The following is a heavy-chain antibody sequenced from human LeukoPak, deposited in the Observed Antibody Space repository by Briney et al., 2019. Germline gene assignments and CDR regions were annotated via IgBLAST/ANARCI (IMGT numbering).Heavy chain of an antibody. Sequence: ASVKVSCKVSGYTLTELSMHWVRQAPGKGLEWMGGFDPEDGETIYAQKFQGRVTMTRNTSISTAYMELSSLRSEDTAVYYCARGGWSGSSWQYFDYWGQGTLVTVSS. CDR2: FDPEDGET. D-gene: IGHD6-13*01. J-gene: IGHJ4*02. V-gene: IGHV1-24*01. CDR1: GYTLTELS. CDR3: ARGGWSGSSWQYFDY.